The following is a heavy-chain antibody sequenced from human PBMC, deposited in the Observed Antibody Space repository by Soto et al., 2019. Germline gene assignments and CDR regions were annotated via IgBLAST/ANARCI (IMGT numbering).Heavy chain of an antibody. V-gene: IGHV4-39*01. CDR3: ARHYCSSSRCYVWNIWSDP. Sequence: SETLSLTCTVSGGSISSSTYYWGWIRQPPGKGLEWIGTIYYSGITYYNPSLKSRVTISVDTSKNQFSLRLSSVTAADTAVYYCARHYCSSSRCYVWNIWSDPCGKGTLVTVSS. CDR1: GGSISSSTYY. CDR2: IYYSGIT. D-gene: IGHD2-2*01. J-gene: IGHJ5*02.